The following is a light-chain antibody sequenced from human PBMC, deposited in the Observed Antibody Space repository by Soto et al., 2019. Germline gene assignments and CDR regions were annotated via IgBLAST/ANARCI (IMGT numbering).Light chain of an antibody. CDR3: LISYSGARV. CDR2: DTS. Sequence: QAVVTQEPSLTVSPGGTVTLTCGSSTGTVTSGHYPYWFQQKPGQAPRTLIYDTSKKHFWTPARFSGSLLGGEAALTLSGAQPEDEDDYYCLISYSGARVFGGGTQLTVL. CDR1: TGTVTSGHY. V-gene: IGLV7-46*01. J-gene: IGLJ3*02.